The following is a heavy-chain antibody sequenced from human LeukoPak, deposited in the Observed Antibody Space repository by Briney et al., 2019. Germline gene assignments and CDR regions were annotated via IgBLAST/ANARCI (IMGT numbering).Heavy chain of an antibody. CDR3: AKSPYDSSGYYYYFDY. CDR1: GFTFSSFG. D-gene: IGHD3-22*01. J-gene: IGHJ4*02. Sequence: SGRSLSLSCAASGFTFSSFGIHWVRQAPGKGLEWVAVMWYDGSNKYYADSVKGRFTISRDNSKNTLYLQLNSLRAEDTAVYYCAKSPYDSSGYYYYFDYWGQGTLVTVSS. V-gene: IGHV3-30*18. CDR2: MWYDGSNK.